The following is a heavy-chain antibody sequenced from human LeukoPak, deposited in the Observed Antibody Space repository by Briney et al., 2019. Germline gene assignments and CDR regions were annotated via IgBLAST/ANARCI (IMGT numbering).Heavy chain of an antibody. CDR1: GFTFSSYG. Sequence: GGSVRLSCEASGFTFSSYGMHWVRQAPGKGLEWVAVISYDGSNKYYADSVKGRFTISRDNSKNTLYLQMNSLRAEDTAVYYCAKDYLLYDYWGQGTLVTVSS. CDR2: ISYDGSNK. J-gene: IGHJ4*02. V-gene: IGHV3-30*18. CDR3: AKDYLLYDY.